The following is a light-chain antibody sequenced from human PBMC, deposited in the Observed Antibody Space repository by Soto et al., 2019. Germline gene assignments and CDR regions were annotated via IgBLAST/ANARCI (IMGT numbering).Light chain of an antibody. Sequence: DIPMTQSPFSLSASVGDRVTITCRASQNINNYLNWYQQRPGKAPKLLIYAASNLRSGVPSRFSGSGSGTYFTLTVSSLQPEDFATYYCQQSYSAPRTFGQGTKLEIK. J-gene: IGKJ2*01. V-gene: IGKV1-39*01. CDR3: QQSYSAPRT. CDR2: AAS. CDR1: QNINNY.